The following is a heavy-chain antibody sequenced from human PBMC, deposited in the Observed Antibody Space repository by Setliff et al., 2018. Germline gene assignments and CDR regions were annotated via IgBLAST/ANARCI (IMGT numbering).Heavy chain of an antibody. CDR1: GGTFSSYA. D-gene: IGHD3-3*01. Sequence: GASVKVSCKASGGTFSSYAISWVRQAPGQGLEWMGRIIQIFGTANYAQKFQGRVTITADKSTSTAYMELSSLRSEDTAVYYCARGRHPPWSGYPYYYMDVWGKGTTVAVSS. CDR3: ARGRHPPWSGYPYYYMDV. CDR2: IIQIFGTA. J-gene: IGHJ6*03. V-gene: IGHV1-69*06.